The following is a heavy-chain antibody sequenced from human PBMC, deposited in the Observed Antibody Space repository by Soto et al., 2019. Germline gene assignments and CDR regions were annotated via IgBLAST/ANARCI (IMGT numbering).Heavy chain of an antibody. D-gene: IGHD6-13*01. CDR1: GGFISSSNCY. V-gene: IGHV4-39*01. CDR3: ARPVGVEQQLVHDAFDL. Sequence: QLQLQESGPGLVKPSETLSLTCTVSGGFISSSNCYWGWIRQPPGKGLEWIGSIYHSGSTYYNPSLKSRVPISVDTSKNQFSLKVNSVTAADTAVYYCARPVGVEQQLVHDAFDLWGQGTMVAVSS. CDR2: IYHSGST. J-gene: IGHJ3*01.